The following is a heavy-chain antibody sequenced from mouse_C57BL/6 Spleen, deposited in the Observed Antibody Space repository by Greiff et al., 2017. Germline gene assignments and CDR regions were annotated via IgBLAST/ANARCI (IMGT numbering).Heavy chain of an antibody. D-gene: IGHD1-1*01. V-gene: IGHV1-69*01. Sequence: QVQLQQPGAELVMPGASVKLSCKASGYTFTSYWMHWVKQRPGQGLEWIGEIDPSDSYTNYTQKFKGQSTLTVDKSTSTAYMQLSSLTSEDSAVYYCARPYYCSSHTYFAVWGTGTMGTVS. CDR1: GYTFTSYW. CDR3: ARPYYCSSHTYFAV. J-gene: IGHJ1*03. CDR2: IDPSDSYT.